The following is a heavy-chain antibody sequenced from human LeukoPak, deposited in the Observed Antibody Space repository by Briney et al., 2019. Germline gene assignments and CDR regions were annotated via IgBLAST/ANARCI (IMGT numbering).Heavy chain of an antibody. J-gene: IGHJ5*02. CDR2: IYYSGNT. D-gene: IGHD3-22*01. V-gene: IGHV4-39*01. CDR1: GGSISSSTYY. Sequence: PSETLSLTCTVSGGSISSSTYYWGWIRQPPGKGLEWIGSIYYSGNTYYNPSLKSRVTISEDTSRNQFSLKLNSVTAADTAVYYCARGSGTYYYDSGGYLNWFDPWGQGILVTVSS. CDR3: ARGSGTYYYDSGGYLNWFDP.